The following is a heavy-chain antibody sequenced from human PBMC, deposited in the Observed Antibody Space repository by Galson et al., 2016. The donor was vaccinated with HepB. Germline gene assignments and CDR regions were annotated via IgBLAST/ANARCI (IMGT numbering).Heavy chain of an antibody. CDR3: ARDIGY. V-gene: IGHV3-53*01. Sequence: SLRLSCAVSGLTVSNNYMSWVRQAPGKGLEWVSVIYSDGSTYYADSVKGRFTISRDNSKNNVYLQMNSLRGDETAVYYCARDIGYWGQGTLVTVSS. CDR1: GLTVSNNY. D-gene: IGHD3-16*01. J-gene: IGHJ4*02. CDR2: IYSDGST.